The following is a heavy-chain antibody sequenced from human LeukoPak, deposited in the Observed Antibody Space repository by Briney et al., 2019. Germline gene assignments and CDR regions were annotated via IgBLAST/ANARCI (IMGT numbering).Heavy chain of an antibody. J-gene: IGHJ4*02. CDR2: IYHSGST. V-gene: IGHV4-4*02. Sequence: SETLSLTCAVTGASISNNNWWSWVRQPPGKGLEWIGEIYHSGSTNYKPSLKSRASISVDKSKNQFSLKLSSVTAADTAVYYCARVRQYSSSSYDYWGQGTLVTVSS. D-gene: IGHD6-13*01. CDR3: ARVRQYSSSSYDY. CDR1: GASISNNNW.